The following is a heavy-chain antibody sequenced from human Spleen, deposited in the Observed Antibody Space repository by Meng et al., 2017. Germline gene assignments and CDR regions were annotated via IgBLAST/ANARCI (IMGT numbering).Heavy chain of an antibody. CDR2: ISGSGHNT. V-gene: IGHV3-23*01. D-gene: IGHD4-23*01. J-gene: IGHJ4*02. Sequence: GESLKISCAASGFTFNNYDMTWVRQVAGKGLEWVSTISGSGHNTYYADSVKGRFTVSRDNAKNSLYLQMNSLRAEDMALYYCAKDRGGNPRYYFDYWGQGTLVTVSS. CDR1: GFTFNNYD. CDR3: AKDRGGNPRYYFDY.